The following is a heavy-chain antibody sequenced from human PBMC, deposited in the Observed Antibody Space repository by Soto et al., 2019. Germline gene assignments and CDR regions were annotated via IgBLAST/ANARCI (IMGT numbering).Heavy chain of an antibody. CDR3: ARSIVVVTALDY. J-gene: IGHJ4*02. CDR1: VYTFTSYA. CDR2: INAGNGNT. Sequence: GASVKVSCKASVYTFTSYAMHWVRQAPGQRLEWMGWINAGNGNTKYSQKFQGRVTITRDTSASTAYMELSSLRSEDTAVYYCARSIVVVTALDYSGQGTLVTVSS. V-gene: IGHV1-3*01. D-gene: IGHD2-21*02.